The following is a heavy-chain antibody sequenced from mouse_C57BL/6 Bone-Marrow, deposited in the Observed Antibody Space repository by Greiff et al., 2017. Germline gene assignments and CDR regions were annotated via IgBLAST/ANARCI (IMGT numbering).Heavy chain of an antibody. D-gene: IGHD1-1*01. V-gene: IGHV1-61*01. Sequence: QVQLQQPGAELVRPGSSVKLSCKASGYTFTSYWMDWVKQRPGQGLEWIGNIYPSDSETPYNQKFKDKATLTVDKSSSPAYMQLSSLTSEDSAGYYCARGMTTVVAKLSYWYFDVWGTGTTVTVSS. J-gene: IGHJ1*03. CDR3: ARGMTTVVAKLSYWYFDV. CDR1: GYTFTSYW. CDR2: IYPSDSET.